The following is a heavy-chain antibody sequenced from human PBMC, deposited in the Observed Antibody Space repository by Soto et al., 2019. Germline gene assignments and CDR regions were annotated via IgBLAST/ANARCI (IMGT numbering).Heavy chain of an antibody. J-gene: IGHJ4*02. CDR3: ARGYYFDY. CDR1: GGSFSCYY. V-gene: IGHV4-34*01. CDR2: INHSGST. Sequence: SETLSLTCAVYGGSFSCYYWSWIRQPPGKGLEWIGEINHSGSTNYNPSLKSRVTISVDTSKNQFSLKLSSVTAADTAVYYCARGYYFDYWGQGTLVTVSS.